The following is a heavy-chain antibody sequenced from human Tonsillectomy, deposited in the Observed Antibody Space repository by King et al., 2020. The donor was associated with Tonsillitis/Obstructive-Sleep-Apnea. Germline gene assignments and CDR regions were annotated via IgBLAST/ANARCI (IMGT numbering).Heavy chain of an antibody. V-gene: IGHV3-23*04. CDR3: AKDRVIGYSGSYLYALDI. CDR2: ISGNGGST. Sequence: VQLVESGGGLVQPGGSLRLSCAASGFTFSSYAMSWVRQAPGKGLEWVSAISGNGGSTYYADSVKGRFTISRDNSKNTLYLQMNSLRAEDTAVYFCAKDRVIGYSGSYLYALDIGGQGTMVTVSP. CDR1: GFTFSSYA. D-gene: IGHD1-26*01. J-gene: IGHJ3*02.